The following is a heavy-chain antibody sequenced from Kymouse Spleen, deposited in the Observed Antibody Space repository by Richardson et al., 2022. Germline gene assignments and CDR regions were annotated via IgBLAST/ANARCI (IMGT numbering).Heavy chain of an antibody. Sequence: QVQLQQWGAGLLKPSETLSLTCAVYGGSFSGYYWSWIRQPPGKGLEWIGEINHSGSTNYNPSLKSRVTISVDTSKNQFSLKLSSVTAADTAVYYCAREGIVGATRGYFDYWGQGTLVTVSS. CDR3: AREGIVGATRGYFDY. CDR1: GGSFSGYY. D-gene: IGHD1-26*01. CDR2: INHSGST. J-gene: IGHJ4*02. V-gene: IGHV4-34*01.